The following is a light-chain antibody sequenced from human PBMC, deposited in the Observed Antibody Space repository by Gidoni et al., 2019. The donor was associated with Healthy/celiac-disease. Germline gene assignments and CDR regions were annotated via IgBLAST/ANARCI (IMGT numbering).Light chain of an antibody. CDR3: AAWDDSLNGPV. CDR2: SNN. CDR1: SSNLGSNT. Sequence: QSVLTQPPSPSGTPGQRVTISCSGSSSNLGSNTVNWYQQLPGTAPKLLIYSNNQRPPGVPDRFSGSKSGTSASLAISGLQSEDEADYYCAAWDDSLNGPVFGGGTKLTVL. J-gene: IGLJ2*01. V-gene: IGLV1-44*01.